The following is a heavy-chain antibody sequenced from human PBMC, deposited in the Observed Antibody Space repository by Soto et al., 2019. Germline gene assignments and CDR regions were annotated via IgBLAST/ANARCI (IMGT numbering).Heavy chain of an antibody. V-gene: IGHV4-34*01. CDR2: INHSGST. J-gene: IGHJ6*02. D-gene: IGHD6-13*01. CDR3: ARTRRIAAAGTRYSYYYYGMDV. CDR1: GGSFSGYY. Sequence: SETLSLTCAVYGGSFSGYYWRWIRQPPGKGLEWIGEINHSGSTNYNPSLKSRVTISVDTSKNQFSLKLSSVTAADTAVYYCARTRRIAAAGTRYSYYYYGMDVWGQGTTVTVSS.